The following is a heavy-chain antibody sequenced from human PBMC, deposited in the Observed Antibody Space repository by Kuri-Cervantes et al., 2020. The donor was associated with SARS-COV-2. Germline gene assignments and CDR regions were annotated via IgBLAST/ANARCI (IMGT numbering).Heavy chain of an antibody. D-gene: IGHD3-3*01. J-gene: IGHJ6*03. CDR1: GCSISSGGYY. V-gene: IGHV4-30-2*01. CDR3: ARAIPSRDFWSGYSQNYYYYMDV. CDR2: IYHSGST. Sequence: SETLSLTCTVSGCSISSGGYYWSWIRQPPGKGLEWIGYIYHSGSTYYDPSLKSRVTISVDRSKNQFSLKLSSVTAADTAVYYCARAIPSRDFWSGYSQNYYYYMDVWGKGTTVTVSS.